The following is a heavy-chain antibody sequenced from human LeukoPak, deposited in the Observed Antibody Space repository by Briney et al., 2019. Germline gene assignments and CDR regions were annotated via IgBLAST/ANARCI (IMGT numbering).Heavy chain of an antibody. CDR1: GDSISRRNYY. D-gene: IGHD3-10*01. J-gene: IGHJ4*02. V-gene: IGHV4-39*01. CDR2: LYYSGGT. CDR3: ARRGYYGTTGYFVFDF. Sequence: SETLSLTCTVSGDSISRRNYYWGWLRQPPGTGLEGLGSLYYSGGTYYNPSLKSRVTVSVDASKNQFSLKLSSVTAADTAVYHCARRGYYGTTGYFVFDFWGQGTLVTVSS.